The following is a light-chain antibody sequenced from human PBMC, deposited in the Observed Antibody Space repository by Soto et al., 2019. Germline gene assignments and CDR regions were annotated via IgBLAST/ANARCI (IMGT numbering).Light chain of an antibody. CDR1: SSDIGRYNY. Sequence: QSALTPPASVSGSPGQSITISCTGTSSDIGRYNYVSWFQQHPGKVPKLVIFEVNYRPSGVSDRFSGSKSGNTASLTITGLQAEDEADYYCTSCITASTSGVFAIGTKETVL. CDR3: TSCITASTSGV. V-gene: IGLV2-14*01. CDR2: EVN. J-gene: IGLJ1*01.